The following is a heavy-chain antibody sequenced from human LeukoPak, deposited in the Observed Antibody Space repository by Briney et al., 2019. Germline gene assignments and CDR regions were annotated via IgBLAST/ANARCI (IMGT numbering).Heavy chain of an antibody. D-gene: IGHD1-14*01. CDR1: GGSFSGYY. CDR2: INHSGST. V-gene: IGHV4-34*01. Sequence: SETLSLTCAVYGGSFSGYYWSWIRQPPGKGLEWIGEINHSGSTNYNPSLKSRVTISVDTSKNQFSLKLSSVTAADTAVYYCARVLKPKPYFDYWGQGTLVTVSS. J-gene: IGHJ4*02. CDR3: ARVLKPKPYFDY.